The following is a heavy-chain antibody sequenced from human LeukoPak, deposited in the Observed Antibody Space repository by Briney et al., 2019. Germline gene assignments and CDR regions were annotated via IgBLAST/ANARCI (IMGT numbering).Heavy chain of an antibody. D-gene: IGHD2-15*01. V-gene: IGHV3-15*07. CDR2: IKSKTDGGTT. CDR1: GFIFNNAW. J-gene: IGHJ4*02. CDR3: TRGYCSGGSCYSPFDY. Sequence: GGSLRLSCAASGFIFNNAWMNWARQAPGKGLEWVGRIKSKTDGGTTDYAAPVKGRFTISRDDSKNTLYLQMNSLKTEDTAVYYCTRGYCSGGSCYSPFDYWGQGTLVTVSS.